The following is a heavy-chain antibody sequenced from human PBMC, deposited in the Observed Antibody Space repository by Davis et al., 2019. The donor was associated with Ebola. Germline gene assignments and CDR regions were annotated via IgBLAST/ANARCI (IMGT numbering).Heavy chain of an antibody. V-gene: IGHV5-51*01. CDR1: GYTFTDYC. J-gene: IGHJ6*02. Sequence: GESLKISCKTSGYTFTDYCVGWVRQTPGNTLESTGILYPGYSDTRYSPSFQGQVPISADKSISTAYLEWSSLKASDTARYYCARHVLGVLPGDNYYYGMDFWGQGTTVTVSS. CDR3: ARHVLGVLPGDNYYYGMDF. CDR2: LYPGYSDT. D-gene: IGHD3-16*01.